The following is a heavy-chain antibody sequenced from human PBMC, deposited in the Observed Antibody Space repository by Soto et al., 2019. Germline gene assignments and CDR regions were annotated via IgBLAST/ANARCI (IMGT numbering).Heavy chain of an antibody. CDR1: GASISSGDYY. Sequence: QVQLQESGPGLVKPSETLSLTCTVSGASISSGDYYWSWIRQSPGKGLQWNGYIFHSGETYYTPSLESRLSISIDASKNQFSLNLNSVTAADPAVYFCARSHYGLGAFDGWGPGTVVTVSS. CDR3: ARSHYGLGAFDG. J-gene: IGHJ3*01. V-gene: IGHV4-30-4*08. D-gene: IGHD3-10*01. CDR2: IFHSGET.